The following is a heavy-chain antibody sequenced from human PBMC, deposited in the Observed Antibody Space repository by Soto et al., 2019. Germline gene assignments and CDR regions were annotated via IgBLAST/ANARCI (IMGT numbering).Heavy chain of an antibody. J-gene: IGHJ6*02. Sequence: SDTPSLTCAVYGGSFSGYYWSWIRQPPGKGLEWIGEINHSGSTNYNPSLKSRVTISVDTSKNQFSLKLSSVTAADTAVYYCARGSPYYYYDSSGYYYSYYGMDVCGQGTTFTVSS. CDR2: INHSGST. CDR1: GGSFSGYY. D-gene: IGHD3-22*01. CDR3: ARGSPYYYYDSSGYYYSYYGMDV. V-gene: IGHV4-34*01.